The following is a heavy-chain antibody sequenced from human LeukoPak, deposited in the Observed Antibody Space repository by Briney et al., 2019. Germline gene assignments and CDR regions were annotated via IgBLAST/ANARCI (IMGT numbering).Heavy chain of an antibody. CDR1: GDSITSHY. J-gene: IGHJ4*02. Sequence: PSETLSLTCTVSGDSITSHYWSWIRQPPGKGLEWIGYLHYRGNTNHNSSLKSRMTISLDTSRNQFSLRLSSVTAADTAIYFCARESSTSQTNLFDSWGQGTPVTVSS. V-gene: IGHV4-59*11. CDR2: LHYRGNT. CDR3: ARESSTSQTNLFDS. D-gene: IGHD6-6*01.